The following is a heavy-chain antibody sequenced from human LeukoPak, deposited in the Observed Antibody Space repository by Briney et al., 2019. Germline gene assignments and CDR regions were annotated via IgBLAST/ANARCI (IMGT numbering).Heavy chain of an antibody. Sequence: GGSLRLSCAASGFTFSSYGMHWVRQAPGKGLEWVAVIWYDGSNKYYADSVKGRFTISRDNSKNTLYLQMNSLRAEDTAVYYCVRAYDFWSGSFDYWGQGTLVTVSS. J-gene: IGHJ4*02. CDR2: IWYDGSNK. CDR1: GFTFSSYG. CDR3: VRAYDFWSGSFDY. V-gene: IGHV3-33*01. D-gene: IGHD3-3*01.